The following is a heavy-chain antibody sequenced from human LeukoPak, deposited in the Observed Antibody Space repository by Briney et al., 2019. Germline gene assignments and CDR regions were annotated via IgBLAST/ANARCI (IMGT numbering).Heavy chain of an antibody. CDR2: IYYSGST. CDR1: GGSISSSSYY. V-gene: IGHV4-61*01. J-gene: IGHJ4*02. CDR3: ARVTGYMIEDYFDY. D-gene: IGHD3-22*01. Sequence: SETLSLTCTVSGGSISSSSYYWRWIRQPPGKGLEWIGYIYYSGSTNYNPSLKSRATISVDTSKNQFSLRLSSVTAADTAVYYCARVTGYMIEDYFDYWGQGTLVTVSS.